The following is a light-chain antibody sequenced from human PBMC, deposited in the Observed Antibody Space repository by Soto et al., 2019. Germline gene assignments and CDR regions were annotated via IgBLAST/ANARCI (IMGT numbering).Light chain of an antibody. J-gene: IGLJ2*01. CDR1: GVNMGGYDY. V-gene: IGLV2-14*01. Sequence: QSALTQPASVSGPPGRRLTLPALGPGVNMGGYDYVSWYQRHPGKAPKLIIYDVNNRPSGVSNRFSGSKSGNTASLTISGLQAEDEADYYCTSYASGSSHVVFGGGTQLTVL. CDR2: DVN. CDR3: TSYASGSSHVV.